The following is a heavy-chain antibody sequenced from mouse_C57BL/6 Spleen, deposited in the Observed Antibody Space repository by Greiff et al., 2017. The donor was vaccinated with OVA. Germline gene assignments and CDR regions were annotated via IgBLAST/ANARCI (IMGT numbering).Heavy chain of an antibody. CDR2: INPNNGGT. CDR3: ARPGWLLKAMDY. J-gene: IGHJ4*01. Sequence: EVQLQQSGPELVKPGASVKISCKASGYTFTDYYMNWVKQSHGKSLEWIGDINPNNGGTSYNQKFKGKATLTVDKSSSTAYMELRSLTSEDSAVYYCARPGWLLKAMDYWGQGTSVTVSS. V-gene: IGHV1-26*01. CDR1: GYTFTDYY. D-gene: IGHD2-3*01.